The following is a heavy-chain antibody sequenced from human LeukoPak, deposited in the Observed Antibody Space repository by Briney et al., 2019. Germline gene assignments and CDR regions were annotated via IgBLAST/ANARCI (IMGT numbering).Heavy chain of an antibody. V-gene: IGHV1-18*04. CDR3: ARDLYSSGWYHFDY. D-gene: IGHD6-19*01. J-gene: IGHJ4*02. CDR1: GYTFTSYG. CDR2: ISAYNGNT. Sequence: ASVKVSCKASGYTFTSYGIRWVRQAPGQGLEWMGWISAYNGNTNYAQQLQGRVTMTTDTSTSTAYMELRSLRSDDTAVYYCARDLYSSGWYHFDYWGQGTLVTVSS.